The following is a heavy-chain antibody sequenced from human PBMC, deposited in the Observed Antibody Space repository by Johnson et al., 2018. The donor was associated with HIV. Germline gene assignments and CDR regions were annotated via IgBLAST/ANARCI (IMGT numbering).Heavy chain of an antibody. D-gene: IGHD1-26*01. CDR3: VREELYSGSANALDI. Sequence: QVQLVESGGGVVQPGRSLRLSCAASGFTFSTYAMHWVRQAPGKGLEWVAFISYDGSKKHNADSVKGRFTISRDNTKNTLYLQMNSLRAEDTAVYYCVREELYSGSANALDIWGQGAMVTVSS. V-gene: IGHV3-30*04. CDR1: GFTFSTYA. CDR2: ISYDGSKK. J-gene: IGHJ3*02.